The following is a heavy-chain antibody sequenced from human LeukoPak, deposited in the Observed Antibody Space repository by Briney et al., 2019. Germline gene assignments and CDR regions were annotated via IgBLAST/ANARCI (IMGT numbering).Heavy chain of an antibody. Sequence: AETLPLTCSVSGYHISCGYYWGWLRQPPGKGLEWIGSIYQSGRTYYIPSLNSRVTISVDTTKNQFSLNLSSVTAADTAVYYCARGGNCGGGSCYSDRGWFDPWGQGTLVTVSS. V-gene: IGHV4-38-2*02. CDR3: ARGGNCGGGSCYSDRGWFDP. J-gene: IGHJ5*02. CDR1: GYHISCGYY. D-gene: IGHD2-15*01. CDR2: IYQSGRT.